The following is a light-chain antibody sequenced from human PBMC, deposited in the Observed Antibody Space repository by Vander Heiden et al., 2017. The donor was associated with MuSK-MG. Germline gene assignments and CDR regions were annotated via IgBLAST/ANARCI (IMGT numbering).Light chain of an antibody. CDR1: RGIGIF. V-gene: IGKV1-39*01. Sequence: DPQITQSPSSLSASVGDRVTVTCRAGRGIGIFLSWYQQGPGKTPNLLIYATSRLQSGVPSRFSGSGSGTGFTLTISSLQPEDSATYFCQQSNSTPGTFGQGTKVEIK. CDR2: ATS. J-gene: IGKJ1*01. CDR3: QQSNSTPGT.